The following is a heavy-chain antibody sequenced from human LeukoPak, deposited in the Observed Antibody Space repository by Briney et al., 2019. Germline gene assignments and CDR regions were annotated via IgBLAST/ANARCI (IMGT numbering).Heavy chain of an antibody. CDR3: ANGPQYNTLTGYYKVRSHLDY. CDR1: GFTFTGHS. J-gene: IGHJ4*02. CDR2: IRYDGSIK. D-gene: IGHD3-9*01. V-gene: IGHV3-30*02. Sequence: GGSLRLSCVASGFTFTGHSMHWVRQAPGKGLEWVAFIRYDGSIKHYADSVKGRFTISRDNSKNTLYLQMNSLRAEDTAVYYCANGPQYNTLTGYYKVRSHLDYWGQGTLVTVSS.